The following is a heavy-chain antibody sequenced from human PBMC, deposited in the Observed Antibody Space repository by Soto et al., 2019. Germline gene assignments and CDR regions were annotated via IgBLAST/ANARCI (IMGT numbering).Heavy chain of an antibody. V-gene: IGHV4-31*03. D-gene: IGHD6-13*01. J-gene: IGHJ5*02. CDR2: IYYSVST. CDR3: ARDIKRASAAGTRGAFNCLDR. CDR1: GCSISSGGYY. Sequence: SETLSLTCTVSGCSISSGGYYWSWILHHPGKGLEWIGYIYYSVSTYYNPSLKSRVTISVDTSKNQFSLKLSSVTAADTAVYYCARDIKRASAAGTRGAFNCLDRWGKGNLLNV.